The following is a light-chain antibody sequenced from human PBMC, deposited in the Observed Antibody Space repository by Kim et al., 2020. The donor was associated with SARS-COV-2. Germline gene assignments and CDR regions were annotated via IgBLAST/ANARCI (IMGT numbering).Light chain of an antibody. CDR1: NIGSKN. CDR3: QVWDSSTCL. CDR2: RDS. J-gene: IGLJ3*02. Sequence: QPRSVSVALGQTARITGGGNNIGSKNVHWYQQKPGQAPVLVIYRDSPERFSGSNSGNTATLTISRAQAGDEADYYCQVWDSSTCLFGGGTQLTVL. V-gene: IGLV3-9*01.